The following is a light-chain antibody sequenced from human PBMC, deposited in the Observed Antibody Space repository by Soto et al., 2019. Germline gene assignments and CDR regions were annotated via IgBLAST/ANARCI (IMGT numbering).Light chain of an antibody. J-gene: IGKJ4*01. Sequence: DIQMTQSPSTLSASVGDRVTITCRASQSINSWLAWYHQKPGKAPKLLIYKASSLESGVPSRFSGSGSGTEFTLTISSLQPDDFATYYCQQYEDYPLTFGGGTKVEI. CDR2: KAS. V-gene: IGKV1-5*03. CDR1: QSINSW. CDR3: QQYEDYPLT.